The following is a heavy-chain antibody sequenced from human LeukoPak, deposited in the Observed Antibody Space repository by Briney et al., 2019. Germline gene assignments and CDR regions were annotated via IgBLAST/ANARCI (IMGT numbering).Heavy chain of an antibody. D-gene: IGHD6-13*01. J-gene: IGHJ4*02. CDR3: ARDSGFFSSPY. V-gene: IGHV4-39*07. CDR1: GGSISSNTYY. CDR2: VHYTGRT. Sequence: PSETLSLTCTVSGGSISSNTYYWGWVRQPPGEGLEWIGSVHYTGRTWYSPSLKSRVTISIDTSKNQYFLKLNSVTASDTAVYFCARDSGFFSSPYWGQGTLVTVSS.